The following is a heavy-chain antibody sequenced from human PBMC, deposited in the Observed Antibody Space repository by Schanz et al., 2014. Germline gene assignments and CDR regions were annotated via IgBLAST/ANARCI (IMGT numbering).Heavy chain of an antibody. V-gene: IGHV3-33*06. CDR2: IWFDGSNK. Sequence: QVQLVESGGGVVQPGRSLRLSCAASGFTFSKYGMHWVRQAPGKGLEWVAIIWFDGSNKYYADSVKGRFTISRDNSKNTLYLHMNSLRPEDTAVYYCAKTPTPVDGFDIWGQGTMVTVSS. J-gene: IGHJ3*02. CDR3: AKTPTPVDGFDI. CDR1: GFTFSKYG.